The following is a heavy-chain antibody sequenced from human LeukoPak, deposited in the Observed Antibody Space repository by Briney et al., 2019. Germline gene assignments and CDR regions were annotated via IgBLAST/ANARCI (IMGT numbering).Heavy chain of an antibody. J-gene: IGHJ4*02. CDR3: ARGSGYSYGLDY. D-gene: IGHD5-18*01. V-gene: IGHV4-61*01. CDR2: IYYSGST. CDR1: GGSIRSSYYY. Sequence: SETLSLTCTVSGGSIRSSYYYWSWIRQPPGKGLEWIGYIYYSGSTNYNPSLKSRVTISVDTSKNQFSLKLSSVTAADTAVYYCARGSGYSYGLDYWGQGTLDTVSS.